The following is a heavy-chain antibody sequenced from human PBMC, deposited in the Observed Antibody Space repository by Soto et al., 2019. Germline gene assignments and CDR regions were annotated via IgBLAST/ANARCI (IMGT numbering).Heavy chain of an antibody. J-gene: IGHJ6*02. V-gene: IGHV1-69*12. CDR2: IIPVFGTA. CDR1: GGSLSNYG. Sequence: QVQLVQSGAEVKKPGSSVKVSCKASGGSLSNYGISWVRQAPGQGLEWMGGIIPVFGTANYAQKFQGRVTITADESKNIVYMGVTSLRSEETAVYYCARGDATKIVVTTYYAMDVWGQGTTVTVSS. CDR3: ARGDATKIVVTTYYAMDV. D-gene: IGHD4-17*01.